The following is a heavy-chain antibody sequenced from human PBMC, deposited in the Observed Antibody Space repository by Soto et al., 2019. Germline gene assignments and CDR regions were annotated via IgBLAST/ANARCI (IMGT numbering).Heavy chain of an antibody. CDR1: GFSLTTRGVG. V-gene: IGHV2-5*02. Sequence: QITLKESGPTLVKPTQTLTLTCTFSGFSLTTRGVGVGWIRQPPGKALECLALIYWDDDKRYSPSLQSRLSIHKSTXXNQVVLTMTNVDPVDTATYYCAHIPNYYQYDWFDPWGQGTLVSVSS. CDR3: AHIPNYYQYDWFDP. CDR2: IYWDDDK. J-gene: IGHJ5*02. D-gene: IGHD3-16*01.